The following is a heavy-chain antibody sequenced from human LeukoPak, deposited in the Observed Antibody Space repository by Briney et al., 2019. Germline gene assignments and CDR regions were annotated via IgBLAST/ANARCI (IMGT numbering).Heavy chain of an antibody. CDR2: ISGSGGST. D-gene: IGHD1-1*01. Sequence: PGGSLRLSCAASGFTFSSYAMSWVRQAPGKGLEWVSAISGSGGSTYYADSVKGRFTISRDNSKNTLYLQMNSLRAEDTAVYYCAKDWDWDTGPRVTLGTGFDPWGQGTLVTVSS. CDR3: AKDWDWDTGPRVTLGTGFDP. J-gene: IGHJ5*02. V-gene: IGHV3-23*01. CDR1: GFTFSSYA.